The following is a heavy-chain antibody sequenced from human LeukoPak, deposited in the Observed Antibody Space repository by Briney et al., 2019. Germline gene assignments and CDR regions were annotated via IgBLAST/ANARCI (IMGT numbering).Heavy chain of an antibody. CDR2: INHSGST. Sequence: PSETLSLTCAVYGGSFSGYYWSWIRQPPGKGLEWIGEINHSGSTNYNPSLKSRVTISVDTSKNQFSLKLSSVTAADTAAYYCARGRNTAMVVFDYWGQGTLVTVSS. D-gene: IGHD5-18*01. V-gene: IGHV4-34*01. CDR1: GGSFSGYY. J-gene: IGHJ4*02. CDR3: ARGRNTAMVVFDY.